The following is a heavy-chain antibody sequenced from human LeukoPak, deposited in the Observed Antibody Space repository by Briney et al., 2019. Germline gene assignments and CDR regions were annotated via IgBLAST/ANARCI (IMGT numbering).Heavy chain of an antibody. CDR1: GFTFSRYA. D-gene: IGHD2-21*02. CDR2: LSDDGSNK. V-gene: IGHV3-30-3*01. CDR3: ARDKTAGLDY. J-gene: IGHJ4*02. Sequence: GRSLRLFCAASGFTFSRYAMHWLRQAPGKGLEWVAVLSDDGSNKYYADSVKGRFTISRDNFKNTLYLQMNSLRAEDTAVYYYARDKTAGLDYWGQGTLVTVSS.